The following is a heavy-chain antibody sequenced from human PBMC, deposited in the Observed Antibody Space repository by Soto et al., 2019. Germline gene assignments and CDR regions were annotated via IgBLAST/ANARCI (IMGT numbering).Heavy chain of an antibody. CDR2: IYYSGST. Sequence: TLSLTCTVSGGSISSGGYYWSWIRQHPGKGLEWIGYIYYSGSTYYNPSLKGRVTISVDKSKNQFSLKLSSVTAADTAVYYCARDLGGYCSGGSCYGFYYWGQGTLVTVSS. CDR3: ARDLGGYCSGGSCYGFYY. D-gene: IGHD2-15*01. J-gene: IGHJ4*02. V-gene: IGHV4-31*03. CDR1: GGSISSGGYY.